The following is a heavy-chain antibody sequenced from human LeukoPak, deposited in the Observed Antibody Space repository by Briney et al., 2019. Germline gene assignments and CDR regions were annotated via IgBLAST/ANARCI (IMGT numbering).Heavy chain of an antibody. J-gene: IGHJ3*02. Sequence: SETLSLTCAVYGGSFSGYYWSWIRQPPGKGLEWIGEINHSGSTNYNPSLKSRVTISVDTSKNQFSLKLSSVTAADTAVYYCAREILELPPSGAFDIWGQGTMVTVSS. V-gene: IGHV4-34*01. CDR1: GGSFSGYY. CDR2: INHSGST. CDR3: AREILELPPSGAFDI. D-gene: IGHD1-7*01.